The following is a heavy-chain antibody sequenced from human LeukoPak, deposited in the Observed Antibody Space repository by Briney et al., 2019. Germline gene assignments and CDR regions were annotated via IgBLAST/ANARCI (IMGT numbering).Heavy chain of an antibody. CDR3: ARGRLRYYDSSGSTDAFDI. V-gene: IGHV3-21*01. CDR2: ISSSNFI. CDR1: GFTFSTYS. D-gene: IGHD3-22*01. J-gene: IGHJ3*02. Sequence: GGSLRLSCAASGFTFSTYSMNWVRQAPGKGLEWVSSISSSNFIYYADSVRGRFTISRDNAKNSLYLQMNSLRAEDTAVYYCARGRLRYYDSSGSTDAFDIWGQGTMVTVSS.